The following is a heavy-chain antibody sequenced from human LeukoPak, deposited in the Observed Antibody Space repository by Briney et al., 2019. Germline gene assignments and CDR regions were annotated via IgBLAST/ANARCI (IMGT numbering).Heavy chain of an antibody. D-gene: IGHD1-26*01. CDR1: GFTFSSYG. CDR2: IWYDGSNK. Sequence: PGRSLRLSCAASGFTFSSYGMHWVRQAPGKGLEWVAVIWYDGSNKYYADSVKGRFTISRDNSKNTLYLQMNSLRAEDTAVYYCARDSGSLGPDAFDIWGQGTMVTVSS. V-gene: IGHV3-30*19. J-gene: IGHJ3*02. CDR3: ARDSGSLGPDAFDI.